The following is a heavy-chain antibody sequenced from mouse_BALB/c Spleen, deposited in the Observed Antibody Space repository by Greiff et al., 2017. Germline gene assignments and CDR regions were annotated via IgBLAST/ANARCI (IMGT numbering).Heavy chain of an antibody. CDR2: IWAGGST. CDR1: GFSLTSYG. J-gene: IGHJ2*01. CDR3: ARDRAIYYGNYFDY. D-gene: IGHD2-1*01. V-gene: IGHV2-9*02. Sequence: QVHVKQSGPGLVAPSQSLSITCTVSGFSLTSYGVHWVRQPPGKGLEWLGVIWAGGSTNYNSALMSRLSISKDNSKSQVFLKMNSLQTDDTAMYYCARDRAIYYGNYFDYWGQGTTLTVSS.